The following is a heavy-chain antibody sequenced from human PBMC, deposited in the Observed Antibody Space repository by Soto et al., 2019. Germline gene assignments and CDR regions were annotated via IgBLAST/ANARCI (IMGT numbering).Heavy chain of an antibody. CDR3: ARDRGSSWYDDWFDP. CDR1: GFTFSGYW. V-gene: IGHV3-7*03. J-gene: IGHJ5*02. CDR2: INQDGSEK. D-gene: IGHD6-13*01. Sequence: GGYLRLSFIASGFTFSGYWMSWVRQAPGKGLEWVANINQDGSEKNYVNSVKGRFTISRDNTKDSLSLQMNSLRADETAVYYCARDRGSSWYDDWFDPWGQGT.